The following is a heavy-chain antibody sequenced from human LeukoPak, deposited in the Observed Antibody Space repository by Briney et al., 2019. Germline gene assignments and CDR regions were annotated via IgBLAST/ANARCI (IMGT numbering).Heavy chain of an antibody. V-gene: IGHV3-30*02. Sequence: PGGSLRLSCAASRFTFNTYSMHWVRQAPGKGLEWVALIQDDGAKTNYADFVRGRFTISRDNSRSTVYLQMNSLKPDDTSVYYCAPRTITLVVVISPFDYWGQGALVTVSS. D-gene: IGHD3-22*01. CDR1: RFTFNTYS. CDR2: IQDDGAKT. CDR3: APRTITLVVVISPFDY. J-gene: IGHJ4*02.